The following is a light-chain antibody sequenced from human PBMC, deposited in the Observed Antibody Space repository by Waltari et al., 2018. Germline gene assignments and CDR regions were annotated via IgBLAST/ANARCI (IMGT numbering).Light chain of an antibody. CDR1: QDISIF. J-gene: IGKJ2*01. Sequence: DIQLTQSPSFLSAVVGDRVTITCRASQDISIFLAWYQQTPGKAPKLLIFAASDLQSGVPLRFSGTGSGTEFTLTISSLRPEDFATYYCQQLHSYPHTFGQGTTMAIK. V-gene: IGKV1-9*01. CDR3: QQLHSYPHT. CDR2: AAS.